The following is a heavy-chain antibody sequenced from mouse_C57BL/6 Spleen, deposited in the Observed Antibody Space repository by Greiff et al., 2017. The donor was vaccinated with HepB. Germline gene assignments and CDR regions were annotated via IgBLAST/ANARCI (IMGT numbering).Heavy chain of an antibody. CDR3: ASRRYGSSSWFAY. Sequence: VKLVESGPGLVAPSQSLSITCTVSGFSLTSYGVDWVRQSPGKGLEWLGVIWGVGSTNYNSALKSRLSISKDNSKSQVFLKMNSLQTDDTAMYYCASRRYGSSSWFAYWGQGTLVSVSA. J-gene: IGHJ3*01. D-gene: IGHD1-1*01. CDR2: IWGVGST. CDR1: GFSLTSYG. V-gene: IGHV2-6*01.